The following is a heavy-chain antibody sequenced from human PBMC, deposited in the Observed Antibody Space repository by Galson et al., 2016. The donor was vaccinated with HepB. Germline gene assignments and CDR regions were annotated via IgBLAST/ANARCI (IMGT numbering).Heavy chain of an antibody. CDR3: SSAAYHYGSNGYYFAY. CDR1: GFTFSDYW. J-gene: IGHJ4*02. Sequence: SLRLSCAASGFTFSDYWVAWVRQTPGEGLEWVANIKQDGSEKYYVDSVKGRFTISRDNAKNSLYLQMNSLRPEDTAVYYGSSAAYHYGSNGYYFAYWGQGTLVTVSS. V-gene: IGHV3-7*05. D-gene: IGHD3-22*01. CDR2: IKQDGSEK.